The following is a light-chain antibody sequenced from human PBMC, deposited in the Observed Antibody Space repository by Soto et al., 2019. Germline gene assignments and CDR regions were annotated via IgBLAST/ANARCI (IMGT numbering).Light chain of an antibody. CDR2: GAS. J-gene: IGKJ2*01. CDR3: QHYNNWPPYT. Sequence: EIVMTQSPATLSVSPGERATLSCRASRSVSSDLAWYQQKPGQAPRLLIYGASTRATGIPARFSGSGSGTDFILTISSLQSEDSAVYYCQHYNNWPPYTFGQGTKLEIK. V-gene: IGKV3-15*01. CDR1: RSVSSD.